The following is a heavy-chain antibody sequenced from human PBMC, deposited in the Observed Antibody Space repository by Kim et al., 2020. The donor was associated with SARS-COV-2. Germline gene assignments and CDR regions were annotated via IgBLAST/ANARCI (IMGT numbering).Heavy chain of an antibody. CDR1: GYTFTGYY. Sequence: ASVKVSCKASGYTFTGYYMHWVRQAPGQGLEWMGRINPNSGGTNYAQKFQGRVTMTRDTSISTAYMELSRLRSDDTAVYYCARDSGRVAARPKYYGMDVWGQGTTVTVSS. J-gene: IGHJ6*02. CDR2: INPNSGGT. CDR3: ARDSGRVAARPKYYGMDV. D-gene: IGHD6-6*01. V-gene: IGHV1-2*06.